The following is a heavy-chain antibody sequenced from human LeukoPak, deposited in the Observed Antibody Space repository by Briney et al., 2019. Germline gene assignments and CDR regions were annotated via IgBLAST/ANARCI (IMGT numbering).Heavy chain of an antibody. CDR1: GGSISSGGYY. D-gene: IGHD3-10*01. CDR3: ARDGSITMVRGATRHGMDV. CDR2: IYYSGST. Sequence: SQTLSLTCTVSGGSISSGGYYWGWIRQHPGKGLEWSGYIYYSGSTYYNPSLKSRVTISVDTSKNQFSLKLSSVTAADTAVYYCARDGSITMVRGATRHGMDVWGKGTTVTVSS. J-gene: IGHJ6*04. V-gene: IGHV4-31*03.